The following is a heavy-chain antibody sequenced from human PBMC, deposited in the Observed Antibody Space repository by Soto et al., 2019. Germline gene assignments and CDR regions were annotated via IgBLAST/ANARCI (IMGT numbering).Heavy chain of an antibody. CDR1: GYTFTSYA. D-gene: IGHD2-21*02. Sequence: QVQLVQSGAEEKKPGASVKVSCKASGYTFTSYAMHWVRQAPGQRLEWMGWINDGNGNTKYSQKFQGRVTITRDTSASTAYMVLSSLRSEDTAVYYCARSIVVVTALDYWGQGTLVTVSS. CDR3: ARSIVVVTALDY. CDR2: INDGNGNT. J-gene: IGHJ4*02. V-gene: IGHV1-3*05.